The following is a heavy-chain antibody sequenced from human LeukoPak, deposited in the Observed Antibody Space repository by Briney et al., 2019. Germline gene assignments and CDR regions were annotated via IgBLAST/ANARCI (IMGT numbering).Heavy chain of an antibody. Sequence: ASVKVSCKASGYTFTSYGISWVRQAPGQGLEWMGWISAYNGNTNYAQKLQGRVTMTTDTSTSTAYMELRSLRSDDTAVYYCARRYCSSTSCYPDYYYYGMDVWGQGTTVIVSS. D-gene: IGHD2-2*01. J-gene: IGHJ6*02. CDR1: GYTFTSYG. CDR3: ARRYCSSTSCYPDYYYYGMDV. V-gene: IGHV1-18*01. CDR2: ISAYNGNT.